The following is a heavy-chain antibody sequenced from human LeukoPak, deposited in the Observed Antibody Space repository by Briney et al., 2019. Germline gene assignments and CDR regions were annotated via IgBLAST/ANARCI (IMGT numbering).Heavy chain of an antibody. J-gene: IGHJ5*02. CDR1: GGSISSGGYY. Sequence: PSETLSLTCTVSGGSISSGGYYWSWIRQHPGKGLEWIGYIYYSGSTYYNSSLKSRVTISVDTSKNQFSLKLNSVTAADTAVYYCARDRHYYDSSGYYTNWFDPWGQGTLVTVSS. CDR3: ARDRHYYDSSGYYTNWFDP. CDR2: IYYSGST. V-gene: IGHV4-31*03. D-gene: IGHD3-22*01.